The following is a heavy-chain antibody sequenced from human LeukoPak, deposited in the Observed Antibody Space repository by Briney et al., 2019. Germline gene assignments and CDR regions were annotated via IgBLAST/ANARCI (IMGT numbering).Heavy chain of an antibody. Sequence: SETLSLTCAVSGGSISSGGYSWSWIRQPPGKGLEWIGYIYHSGSTYYNPSLKSRVTISVDTSKNQFSLKLSSVTAADTAVYYCARSPPPNDFWSGYSNWFDPWGQGTLVTVSS. CDR1: GGSISSGGYS. CDR2: IYHSGST. D-gene: IGHD3-3*01. CDR3: ARSPPPNDFWSGYSNWFDP. J-gene: IGHJ5*02. V-gene: IGHV4-30-2*01.